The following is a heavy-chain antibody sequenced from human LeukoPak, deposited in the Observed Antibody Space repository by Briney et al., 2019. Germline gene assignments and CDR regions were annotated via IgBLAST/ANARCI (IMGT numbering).Heavy chain of an antibody. CDR1: GYSITTGYY. CDR3: ANRGGWLQPFDY. Sequence: SETLSLTCSVSGYSITTGYYWGWIRQPPGKGLEWLGSIYHSGSTFYNPSLKSRVTVSVDPSKNQFSLKLSSVTAADTAVYYCANRGGWLQPFDYWGQGTLVTVSS. J-gene: IGHJ4*02. D-gene: IGHD5-24*01. CDR2: IYHSGST. V-gene: IGHV4-38-2*02.